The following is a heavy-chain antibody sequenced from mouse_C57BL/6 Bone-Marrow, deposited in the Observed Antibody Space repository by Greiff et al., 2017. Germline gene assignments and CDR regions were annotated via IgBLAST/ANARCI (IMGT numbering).Heavy chain of an antibody. Sequence: VQLKESGGDLVKPGGSLKLSCAASGFTFSSYGMSWVRQTPDKRLEWVATISSGGSYTYYPASVQGRFTISRDNANNTLSLQMKILKSEDTAMYYCARHEALPMITKAMDYWGQGTSVTVSS. V-gene: IGHV5-6*01. J-gene: IGHJ4*01. CDR2: ISSGGSYT. D-gene: IGHD2-4*01. CDR3: ARHEALPMITKAMDY. CDR1: GFTFSSYG.